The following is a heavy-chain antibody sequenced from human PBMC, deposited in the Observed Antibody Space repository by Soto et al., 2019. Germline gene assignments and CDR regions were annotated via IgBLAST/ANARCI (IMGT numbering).Heavy chain of an antibody. Sequence: QVQLVQSGAEVKKPGASVKVSCKASGYTFTTYGINWVRQAPGQGLEWMGWISAYNGNTNYAQKLQGRVTKTTDTSTSTAYMELRSLRSDDTAVYYCARVWVGTTFAYYYGMDVWGQGTTVTVSS. V-gene: IGHV1-18*01. CDR1: GYTFTTYG. CDR2: ISAYNGNT. D-gene: IGHD1-1*01. CDR3: ARVWVGTTFAYYYGMDV. J-gene: IGHJ6*02.